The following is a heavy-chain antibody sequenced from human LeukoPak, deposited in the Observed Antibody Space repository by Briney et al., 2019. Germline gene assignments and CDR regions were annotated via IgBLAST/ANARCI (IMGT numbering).Heavy chain of an antibody. V-gene: IGHV3-64*02. J-gene: IGHJ4*02. CDR3: ARGWWYLDY. Sequence: PGGSLRLSCAASGFTFSSYAIHWVRQAPGKGLEYVSAITSNGGSTYYADSVKGRFTISRDNSKNTVYLQMGSLRTEDMAAYYCARGWWYLDYWGQGTLVTVSS. CDR1: GFTFSSYA. CDR2: ITSNGGST. D-gene: IGHD2-15*01.